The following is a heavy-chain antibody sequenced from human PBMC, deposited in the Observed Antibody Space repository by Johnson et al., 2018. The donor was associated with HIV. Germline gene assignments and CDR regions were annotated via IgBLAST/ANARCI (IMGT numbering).Heavy chain of an antibody. V-gene: IGHV3-7*02. Sequence: VQLVESGGGVVRPGGSLRLSCAASGFTFSSYWMSWVRQAPGKGLEWVANIKQDGSEKYYVDSVKGRFTISRDNAKNTQYLKMNSQRAEDTALYYCAKKALCDVDAFDIWGQGTMVTVSS. CDR2: IKQDGSEK. CDR1: GFTFSSYW. CDR3: AKKALCDVDAFDI. D-gene: IGHD2-21*01. J-gene: IGHJ3*02.